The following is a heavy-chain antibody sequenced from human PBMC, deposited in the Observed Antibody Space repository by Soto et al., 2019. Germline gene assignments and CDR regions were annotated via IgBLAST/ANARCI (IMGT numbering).Heavy chain of an antibody. CDR2: ISSLSSFI. CDR3: AADYYDSSGYYGDKKYFEY. J-gene: IGHJ4*02. Sequence: EVQLVESGGGLVKPGGSLRLSCAASGFTFSSYSMNWVRQAPGKGLEWVSSISSLSSFIYYADSVKGRFTISRDNAKNTLYLQMNSLRAEDTAMYYCAADYYDSSGYYGDKKYFEYWGQGTLVTVSS. CDR1: GFTFSSYS. D-gene: IGHD3-22*01. V-gene: IGHV3-21*01.